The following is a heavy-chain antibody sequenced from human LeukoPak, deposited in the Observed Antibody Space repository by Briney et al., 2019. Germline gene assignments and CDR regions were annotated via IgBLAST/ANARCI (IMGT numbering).Heavy chain of an antibody. Sequence: SVTVSCMASGGTFSSYAISWVRQAPGQGLEWMGGIIPIFGTANYAQKFQGRVTITADESTSTAYMELSSLRSEDMAVYYCGGPYCSGGSCYSRVKYGMDVWGKGTTVTVSS. D-gene: IGHD2-15*01. CDR1: GGTFSSYA. V-gene: IGHV1-69*01. CDR2: IIPIFGTA. J-gene: IGHJ6*04. CDR3: GGPYCSGGSCYSRVKYGMDV.